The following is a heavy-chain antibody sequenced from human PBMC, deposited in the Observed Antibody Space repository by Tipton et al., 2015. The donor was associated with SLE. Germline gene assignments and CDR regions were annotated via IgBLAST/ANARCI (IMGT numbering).Heavy chain of an antibody. CDR3: ARGSVVADDF. V-gene: IGHV4-59*02. J-gene: IGHJ4*02. CDR1: GASVSSHY. D-gene: IGHD2-15*01. CDR2: IHYNRDT. Sequence: TLSLTCTVSGASVSSHYWNWIRQTPGKGLEWIGYIHYNRDTNYHPSLKSRVTISVATSKNQLSLKLTSVTAADTAVYYCARGSVVADDFWGQGTLVTVSS.